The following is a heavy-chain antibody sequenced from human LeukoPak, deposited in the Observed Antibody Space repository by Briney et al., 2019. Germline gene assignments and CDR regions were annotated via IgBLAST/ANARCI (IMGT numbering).Heavy chain of an antibody. CDR3: ARRVVGGTDYFDC. V-gene: IGHV3-7*01. J-gene: IGHJ4*02. CDR1: GFAFGTYW. CDR2: IKVDGTEK. D-gene: IGHD1-26*01. Sequence: PGGSLRLSCAASGFAFGTYWMTWVRQAPGKGLEWVANIKVDGTEKRYADSVKGRFTISRDNAKNSLYLQMSSLRAEDTAVYYCARRVVGGTDYFDCWGQGTLVTVSS.